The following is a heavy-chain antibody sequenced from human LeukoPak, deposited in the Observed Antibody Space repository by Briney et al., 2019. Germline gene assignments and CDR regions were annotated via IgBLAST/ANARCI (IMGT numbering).Heavy chain of an antibody. D-gene: IGHD2-2*02. J-gene: IGHJ4*02. V-gene: IGHV3-23*01. CDR3: AKLCGGTSCYMDY. Sequence: GGSLRLSCAASGFTFSSYAMSWVRQAPGKGLEWVSVISGSGASTFYADSVKGRFTISRDNSKNTLYLQMNSLRAEDTVVYYCAKLCGGTSCYMDYWGQGTLVTVSS. CDR1: GFTFSSYA. CDR2: ISGSGAST.